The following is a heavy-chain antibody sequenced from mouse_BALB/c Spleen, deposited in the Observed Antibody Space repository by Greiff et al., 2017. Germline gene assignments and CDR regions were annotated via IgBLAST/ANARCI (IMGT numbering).Heavy chain of an antibody. CDR1: GYSFTSYY. V-gene: IGHV1-66*01. D-gene: IGHD2-14*01. Sequence: QVQLQQSGPELVKPGASVKISCKASGYSFTSYYIHWVKQRPGQGLEWIGWIFPGSGNTKYNEKFKGKATLTADTSSSTAYMQLSSLTSEDSAVYFCARSNYRYDLDYWGQGTTLTVSS. CDR2: IFPGSGNT. J-gene: IGHJ2*01. CDR3: ARSNYRYDLDY.